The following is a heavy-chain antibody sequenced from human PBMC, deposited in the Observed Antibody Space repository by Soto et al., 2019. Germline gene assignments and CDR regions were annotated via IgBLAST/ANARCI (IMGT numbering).Heavy chain of an antibody. J-gene: IGHJ4*02. V-gene: IGHV1-3*01. CDR3: ASGHLYYDSSGYPDY. CDR2: INAGNGNT. CDR1: GYTFTSYA. D-gene: IGHD3-22*01. Sequence: ASVKVSCKASGYTFTSYAMHWVRQAPGQRLEWMGWINAGNGNTKYSQKFQGRVTITRDTSASTAYMELSSLRSEDTAVYYCASGHLYYDSSGYPDYWGQGTLVTVSS.